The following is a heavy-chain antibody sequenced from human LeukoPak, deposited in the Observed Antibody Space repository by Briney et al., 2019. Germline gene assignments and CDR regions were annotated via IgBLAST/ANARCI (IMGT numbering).Heavy chain of an antibody. Sequence: GGSLRLSCAASGFTFSNAWMSWVRQAPGKGLEWVGRIKSKTDGGTTDYAAPVKGRFTIPRDDSKNTLYLQMNSLKTEDTAVYYCTTNEYYYYCMDVWGKGTTVTVSS. CDR1: GFTFSNAW. D-gene: IGHD1-1*01. V-gene: IGHV3-15*01. CDR2: IKSKTDGGTT. CDR3: TTNEYYYYCMDV. J-gene: IGHJ6*03.